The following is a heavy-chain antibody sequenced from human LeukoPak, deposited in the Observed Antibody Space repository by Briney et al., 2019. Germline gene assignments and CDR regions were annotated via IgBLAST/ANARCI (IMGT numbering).Heavy chain of an antibody. D-gene: IGHD6-13*01. Sequence: ASVKVSCKASGYTFTGYYMHWVRQAPGQGLEWMGWINPNSGDTNYAQKLQGRVTMTRDTSISTAYMELSRLRSDDTAVYYCARALYSSSWYSGYWGQGTLVTVSS. J-gene: IGHJ4*02. CDR2: INPNSGDT. V-gene: IGHV1-2*02. CDR1: GYTFTGYY. CDR3: ARALYSSSWYSGY.